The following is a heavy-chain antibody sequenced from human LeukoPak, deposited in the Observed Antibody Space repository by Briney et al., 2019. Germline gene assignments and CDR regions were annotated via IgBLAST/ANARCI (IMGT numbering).Heavy chain of an antibody. CDR2: ISGYTGNS. Sequence: ASVKVSCKASGYTFISFVISWVRQAPGQGPEWMGWISGYTGNSDYAQKFHGRVTMTTDTSTSTVYMDMRSLRSDDTAVYYCVRDLNSAARSFFDYWGQRTQVTVSS. CDR1: GYTFISFV. D-gene: IGHD6-6*01. CDR3: VRDLNSAARSFFDY. J-gene: IGHJ4*02. V-gene: IGHV1-18*01.